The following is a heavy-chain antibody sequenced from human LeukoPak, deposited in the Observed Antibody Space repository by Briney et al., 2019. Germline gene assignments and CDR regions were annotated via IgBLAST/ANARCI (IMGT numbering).Heavy chain of an antibody. D-gene: IGHD2-2*01. CDR1: GYTFTGYY. J-gene: IGHJ5*02. V-gene: IGHV1-2*02. CDR2: INPNSGGT. CDR3: ARLHCSSTSCRNWFDP. Sequence: ASVKVSCKASGYTFTGYYMHWVRQAPGQGLEWMGWINPNSGGTNYAQKFQGRVTMTRDTSISTAYMELSRLRSDDTAVYYCARLHCSSTSCRNWFDPWGQGTLVIVSS.